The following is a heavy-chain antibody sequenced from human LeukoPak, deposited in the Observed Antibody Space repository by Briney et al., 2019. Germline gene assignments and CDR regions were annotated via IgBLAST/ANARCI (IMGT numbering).Heavy chain of an antibody. CDR2: INAGNGNT. Sequence: HEASVKVSCKASGYTFTSYAMHWVRQAPGQRLEWMGWINAGNGNTKYSQKFQGRVTITRDTSASTAYMELSSLRSEDTAVYYCARGGYYDSSGHVAQVGFDYWGQGTLVTVSS. CDR3: ARGGYYDSSGHVAQVGFDY. D-gene: IGHD3-22*01. V-gene: IGHV1-3*01. J-gene: IGHJ4*02. CDR1: GYTFTSYA.